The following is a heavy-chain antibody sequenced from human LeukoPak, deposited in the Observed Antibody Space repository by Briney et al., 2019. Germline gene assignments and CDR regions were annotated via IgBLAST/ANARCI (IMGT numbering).Heavy chain of an antibody. V-gene: IGHV1-2*02. CDR2: INPNSGGT. CDR3: AELGYCSGGSCYPDY. Sequence: ASVKVSCKASGYTFTSYGISWVRQAPGQGLEWMGWINPNSGGTNYAQKFQGRVTMTRDTSISTAYMELSRLRSDDTAVYYCAELGYCSGGSCYPDYWGQGTLVTVSS. D-gene: IGHD2-15*01. CDR1: GYTFTSYG. J-gene: IGHJ4*02.